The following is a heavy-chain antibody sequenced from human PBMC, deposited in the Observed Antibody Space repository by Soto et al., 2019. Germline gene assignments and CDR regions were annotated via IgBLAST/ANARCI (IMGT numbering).Heavy chain of an antibody. CDR1: GFIFNSYG. V-gene: IGHV3-33*01. D-gene: IGHD1-7*01. Sequence: QVQLVESGGGVVQPGRSLRLSCAASGFIFNSYGMHWVRQAPGKGLEWLTVIWYDGTNKYYADSVKGRFTISRDNSRNTLYLQMNSLKVEDTAVYFCASPLRITATDTTDHWGQGTLVTVSS. CDR2: IWYDGTNK. CDR3: ASPLRITATDTTDH. J-gene: IGHJ5*02.